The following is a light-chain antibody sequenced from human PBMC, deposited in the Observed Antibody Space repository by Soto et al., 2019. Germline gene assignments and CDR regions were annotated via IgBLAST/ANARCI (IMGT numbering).Light chain of an antibody. CDR2: DVS. CDR3: CSYAGSYTLVV. CDR1: SNDVGGYNY. J-gene: IGLJ2*01. Sequence: QSALTQPRSVSGSPGQSVTISCTGTSNDVGGYNYVSWYQQHPGKAPKLMIYDVSQRPSGVPDRFSGSKSGNTASLTISGLQAEDEADYYCCSYAGSYTLVVFGGGTKVTVL. V-gene: IGLV2-11*01.